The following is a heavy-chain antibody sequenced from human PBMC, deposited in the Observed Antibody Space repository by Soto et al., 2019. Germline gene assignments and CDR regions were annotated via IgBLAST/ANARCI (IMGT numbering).Heavy chain of an antibody. CDR1: GYIFTKYG. CDR2: INVYNGDR. J-gene: IGHJ5*02. Sequence: QVQVVQSGPELKKPGASVKVSCKAQGYIFTKYGIGWVRQAPGHGLEWMGLINVYNGDRKVAQKFQDRVSMTTDTATDTAYMELKSLRSGDTAVYYCARFQLGGDPMLNWFDPWGQGTLVTVSS. D-gene: IGHD2-21*02. CDR3: ARFQLGGDPMLNWFDP. V-gene: IGHV1-18*01.